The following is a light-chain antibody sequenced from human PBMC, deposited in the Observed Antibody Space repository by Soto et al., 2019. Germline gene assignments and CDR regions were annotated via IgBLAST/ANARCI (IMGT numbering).Light chain of an antibody. V-gene: IGKV3-20*01. J-gene: IGKJ1*01. CDR2: GAS. CDR3: QQYGSSPWT. Sequence: EIVLTQSPGTLSLSPGERATLSCRASHSVTSSYLAWYQQKPGLAPRLLIYGASSRATGIPDRFSGSGSGTECTLTISRLEPEDFAVYYGQQYGSSPWTVGQGTKVEIK. CDR1: HSVTSSY.